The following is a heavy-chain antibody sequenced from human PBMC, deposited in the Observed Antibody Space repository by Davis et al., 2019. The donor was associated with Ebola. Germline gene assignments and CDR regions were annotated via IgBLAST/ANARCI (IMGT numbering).Heavy chain of an antibody. Sequence: GESLKISCKGSGYSFTSYWISWVRQMPGKGLEWMGRIDPSDSYTNYSPSFQGHVTISADKSISTAYLQWSSLKASDTAMYYCASQGYYYYGMDVWGKGTTVTVSS. CDR1: GYSFTSYW. CDR3: ASQGYYYYGMDV. CDR2: IDPSDSYT. J-gene: IGHJ6*04. V-gene: IGHV5-10-1*01.